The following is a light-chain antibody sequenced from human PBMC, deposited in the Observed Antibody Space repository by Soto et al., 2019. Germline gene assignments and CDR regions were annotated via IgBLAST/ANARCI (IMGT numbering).Light chain of an antibody. CDR2: DVN. CDR1: SSDVGAFDY. CDR3: CSHTTSKSYV. V-gene: IGLV2-14*01. Sequence: QSALTQPASVSGSPGQSITISCTGTSSDVGAFDYVSWYQQHPGKVPKLSIYDVNSRPSGVSNRFSGSKSANTASLTISGLQAEDDADYFCCSHTTSKSYVFGTGTKLTVL. J-gene: IGLJ1*01.